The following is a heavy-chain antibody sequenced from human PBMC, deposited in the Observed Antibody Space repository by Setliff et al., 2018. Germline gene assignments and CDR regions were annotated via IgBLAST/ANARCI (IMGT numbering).Heavy chain of an antibody. CDR3: ARDWEITVVREVTQYYYYMDI. Sequence: SETLSLTCTVSGGSVNSGYDNWNWLRQPAGKGLEWIGHINRRGSTNFSPSLESRLTMSLDPSKKQFSLKLRSVTAADTAVYYCARDWEITVVREVTQYYYYMDIWGKGNAVTVSS. V-gene: IGHV4-61*09. CDR2: INRRGST. D-gene: IGHD3-10*01. CDR1: GGSVNSGYDN. J-gene: IGHJ6*03.